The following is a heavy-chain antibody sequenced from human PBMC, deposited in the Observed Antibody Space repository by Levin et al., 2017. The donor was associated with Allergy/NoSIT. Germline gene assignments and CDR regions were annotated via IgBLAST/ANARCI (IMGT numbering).Heavy chain of an antibody. J-gene: IGHJ4*02. D-gene: IGHD2-15*01. CDR3: ARVVGGNYNIDY. CDR1: GFTFSSYA. V-gene: IGHV3-23*01. CDR2: ISGSGGST. Sequence: LSLTCAASGFTFSSYAMSWVRQAPGKGLEWVSAISGSGGSTYYADSVKGRFTISRDNSKNTLYLQMNSLRAEDTAVYYCARVVGGNYNIDYWGQGTLVTVSS.